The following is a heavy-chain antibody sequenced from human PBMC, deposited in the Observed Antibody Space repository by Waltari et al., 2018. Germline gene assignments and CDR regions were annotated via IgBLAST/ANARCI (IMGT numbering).Heavy chain of an antibody. V-gene: IGHV3-23*03. CDR3: AKDRVSRALYYFDY. CDR2: IYSGGSST. Sequence: EVQLLESGGGLVQPGGSLRLSCAASGFTFSSYAMSWVRQAPGKGLEWVSVIYSGGSSTYYADSVKGRFTISRDNSKNTLYLQMNSLRAEDTAVYYCAKDRVSRALYYFDYWGQGTLVTVSS. J-gene: IGHJ4*02. CDR1: GFTFSSYA.